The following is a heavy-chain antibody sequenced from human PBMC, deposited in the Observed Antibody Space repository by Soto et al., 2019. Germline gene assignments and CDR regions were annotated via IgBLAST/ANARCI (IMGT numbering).Heavy chain of an antibody. D-gene: IGHD3-10*01. CDR1: GFTFSSYA. Sequence: PGGSLRLSCAASGFTFSSYAMSWVRQAPGKGLEWVSAISGSGGSTYYADSVKGRFTISRDNSKNTLYLQMNSLRAEDTAVYYCAKAGRWFGTYYYYGMDVWGQGTTVTVSS. CDR3: AKAGRWFGTYYYYGMDV. J-gene: IGHJ6*02. V-gene: IGHV3-23*01. CDR2: ISGSGGST.